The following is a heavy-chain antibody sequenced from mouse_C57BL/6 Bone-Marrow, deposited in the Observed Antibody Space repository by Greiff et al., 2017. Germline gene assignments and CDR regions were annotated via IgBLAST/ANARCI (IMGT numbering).Heavy chain of an antibody. J-gene: IGHJ4*01. V-gene: IGHV6-6*01. CDR2: IRNKANNHAT. CDR1: GFTFSDAW. CDR3: SRYYDYAMDY. Sequence: EVMLVESGGGLVQPGGSMKLSCAASGFTFSDAWMDWVRQSPEKGLEWVAEIRNKANNHATSYAESVKGRFTISRADSKMSVYLQMHSLRATDTGIYYCSRYYDYAMDYWGQGTSVTVSS. D-gene: IGHD2-1*01.